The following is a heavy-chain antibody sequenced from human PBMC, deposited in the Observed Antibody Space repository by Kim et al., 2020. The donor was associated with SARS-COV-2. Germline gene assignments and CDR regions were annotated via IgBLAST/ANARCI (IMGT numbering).Heavy chain of an antibody. CDR2: ISWNSGSI. CDR1: GFTFDDYA. D-gene: IGHD6-19*01. V-gene: IGHV3-9*01. Sequence: GGSLRLSCAASGFTFDDYAMHWVRQALGKGMEWVSGISWNSGSIGYADSVKGRFTISRDNAKNSLYLQMNSLRAEDTALYYCVKGGLRQWLGHFDYWGQGTLVTVSS. J-gene: IGHJ4*02. CDR3: VKGGLRQWLGHFDY.